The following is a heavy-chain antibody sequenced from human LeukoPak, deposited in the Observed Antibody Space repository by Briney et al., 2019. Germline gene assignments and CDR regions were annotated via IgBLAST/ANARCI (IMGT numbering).Heavy chain of an antibody. CDR3: AKDPDYQLLSRAAFDI. CDR1: GSTYSNYA. Sequence: GGSLRLXCAASGSTYSNYAMNWVRQAPGKGLESVSAVSGSGGTTYYADSVKGRFTISRDYSKNTLYLQMNSLRAEDTAVYYCAKDPDYQLLSRAAFDIWGQGTMVTVSS. V-gene: IGHV3-23*01. D-gene: IGHD2-2*01. J-gene: IGHJ3*02. CDR2: VSGSGGTT.